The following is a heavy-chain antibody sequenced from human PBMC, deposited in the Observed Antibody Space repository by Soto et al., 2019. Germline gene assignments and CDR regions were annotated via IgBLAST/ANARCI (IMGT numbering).Heavy chain of an antibody. J-gene: IGHJ4*02. CDR1: GFTFSTFG. D-gene: IGHD3-16*02. V-gene: IGHV3-30*18. CDR2: ISSAGSNT. CDR3: AKEAHRNFDY. Sequence: QVQLVESGGGVVQPGRSLRLSCAASGFTFSTFGMHWVRQAPGKGLEWVALISSAGSNTYYADSMKGRFAISRDNSKNTLYLQMNSLRTEDTALYYCAKEAHRNFDYWGQGALVTVSS.